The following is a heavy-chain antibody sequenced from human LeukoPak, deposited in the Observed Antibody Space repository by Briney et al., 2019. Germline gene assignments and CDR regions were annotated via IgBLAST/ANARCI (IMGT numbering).Heavy chain of an antibody. V-gene: IGHV4-39*01. CDR1: GGSISSSSYY. CDR3: ARGLEVAGNYFDY. D-gene: IGHD6-19*01. CDR2: IYYSGST. Sequence: PSETLSLTCTVSGGSISSSSYYWGWIRHPPGKGLEWIGSIYYSGSTYYNPSLKSRVTISVDTSKNQFSLKLSSVTAADTAVYYCARGLEVAGNYFDYWGQGTLVTVSS. J-gene: IGHJ4*02.